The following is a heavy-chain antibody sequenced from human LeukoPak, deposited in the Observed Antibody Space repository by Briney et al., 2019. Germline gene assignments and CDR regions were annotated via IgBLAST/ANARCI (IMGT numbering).Heavy chain of an antibody. Sequence: SETLSLTCTVSGGSISSSSYYWGWIRQPPGKGLEWIGSIYYSGSTYYNPSLKSRVTISVDTSKNQFSLKLSSVTAADTAVYYCARDHSYYYYYYMDAWGKGTTVTVSS. CDR2: IYYSGST. D-gene: IGHD2-21*01. J-gene: IGHJ6*03. V-gene: IGHV4-39*07. CDR1: GGSISSSSYY. CDR3: ARDHSYYYYYYMDA.